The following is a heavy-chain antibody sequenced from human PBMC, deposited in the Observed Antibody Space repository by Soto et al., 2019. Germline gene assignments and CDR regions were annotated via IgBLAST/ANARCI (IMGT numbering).Heavy chain of an antibody. CDR3: ATQGRGYSYGFHYYYGMDV. Sequence: QVQLVQSGAEVKKPGSSVKVSCKASGGTFSSYAISWVRQAPGQGLEWMGGIIPIFGTANYAQKFQGRVTITAAESTSTAYMELSSLRSEDTAVYYCATQGRGYSYGFHYYYGMDVWGQGTTVTVSS. J-gene: IGHJ6*02. CDR1: GGTFSSYA. CDR2: IIPIFGTA. V-gene: IGHV1-69*01. D-gene: IGHD5-18*01.